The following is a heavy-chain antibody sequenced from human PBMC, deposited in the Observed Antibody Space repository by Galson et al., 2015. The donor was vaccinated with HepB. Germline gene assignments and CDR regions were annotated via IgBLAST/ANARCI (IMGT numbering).Heavy chain of an antibody. CDR3: ARVAYCGGDCYPLDY. CDR1: GYTFTSYY. Sequence: SVKVSCKASGYTFTSYYMHWVRQAPGQGLEWMGIINPSGGSTSYAQKLQGRVTMTRDTSTSTVYMELSSLRSEDTAVYYCARVAYCGGDCYPLDYWGQGTLVTVSS. V-gene: IGHV1-46*04. CDR2: INPSGGST. D-gene: IGHD2-21*02. J-gene: IGHJ4*02.